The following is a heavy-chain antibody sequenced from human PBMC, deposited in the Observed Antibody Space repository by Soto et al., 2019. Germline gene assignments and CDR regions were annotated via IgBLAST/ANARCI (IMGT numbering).Heavy chain of an antibody. V-gene: IGHV1-58*01. CDR2: VVVGSDNT. CDR3: ASSYSNYALIDYYYYGMDV. CDR1: GFTFSKSS. D-gene: IGHD4-4*01. J-gene: IGHJ6*02. Sequence: ASVKVSCKTSGFTFSKSSVQWMRQARGQRLEWIGWVVVGSDNTRYAQNFQDRVTITRDMSTSTSYMELSSLTSEDTAVYFCASSYSNYALIDYYYYGMDVWGQGTTVTVSS.